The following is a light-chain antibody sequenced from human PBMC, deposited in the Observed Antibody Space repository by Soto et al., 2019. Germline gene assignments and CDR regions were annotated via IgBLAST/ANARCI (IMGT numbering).Light chain of an antibody. V-gene: IGKV1-5*01. CDR2: DAS. J-gene: IGKJ1*01. CDR3: QQYNTYPWT. CDR1: QSISSW. Sequence: DIQMTQSPATLSASVGDRVTITCRASQSISSWLAWYQQKPGKVPKLLIDDASSLVSGVPSRFSGSGSGTEFTLTISSLQPDDFATYYCQQYNTYPWTFGQGTKVKIK.